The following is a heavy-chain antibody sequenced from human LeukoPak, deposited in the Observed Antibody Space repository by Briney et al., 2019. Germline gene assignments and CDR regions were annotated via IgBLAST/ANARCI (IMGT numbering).Heavy chain of an antibody. V-gene: IGHV3-30-3*01. Sequence: PGGSLRLSCAASGFTFSSYAMHWVRQAPGMGLEWVAVISYDGSNKYYADSVKGRFTISRDNSKNTLYLQMNSLRAEDTAVYYCARDQVQAFDYWGQGTLVTVSS. CDR1: GFTFSSYA. J-gene: IGHJ4*02. CDR3: ARDQVQAFDY. CDR2: ISYDGSNK. D-gene: IGHD1-1*01.